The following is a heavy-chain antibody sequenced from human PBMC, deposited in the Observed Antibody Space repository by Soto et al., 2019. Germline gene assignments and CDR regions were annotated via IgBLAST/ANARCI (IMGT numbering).Heavy chain of an antibody. D-gene: IGHD5-12*01. CDR1: GYTFSSYE. V-gene: IGHV3-48*03. CDR2: IDISGGTI. J-gene: IGHJ4*02. CDR3: VREPNVAAIMDFDY. Sequence: PGGSLRLSCASSGYTFSSYEMNLVRQAPGKGLEWISYIDISGGTIYYADSVRGRFTISRDNAKSSLYLQMNSLRVEDTAVYFCVREPNVAAIMDFDYWGQGTLVTVSS.